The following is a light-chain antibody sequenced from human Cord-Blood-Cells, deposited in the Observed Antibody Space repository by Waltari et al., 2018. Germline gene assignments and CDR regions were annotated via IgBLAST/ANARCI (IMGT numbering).Light chain of an antibody. CDR1: ALPKKY. V-gene: IGLV3-10*01. CDR3: YSTDSSGNHRV. CDR2: EDS. Sequence: SYELPQPPPVSVSPGQPDRITSSGDALPKKYAYWYQQKSGQAPVLVIYEDSKRPSGIPERFSGSSSGTMATLTISGAQVEDEADYYCYSTDSSGNHRVFGGGTKLTVL. J-gene: IGLJ3*02.